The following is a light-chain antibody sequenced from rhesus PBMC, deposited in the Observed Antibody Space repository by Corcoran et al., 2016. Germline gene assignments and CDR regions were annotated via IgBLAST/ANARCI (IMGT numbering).Light chain of an antibody. CDR3: QQGYSTPFT. Sequence: DIQMTQSPSSLSASVGDTVTITCRASQSISSRLAWYQQKPGKAPKLLMYEASTLQSGVPERFSGSGSGTDFTLTISSLQSEDFATYCCQQGYSTPFTFGPGAKLDIE. CDR1: QSISSR. CDR2: EAS. J-gene: IGKJ3*01. V-gene: IGKV1-22*01.